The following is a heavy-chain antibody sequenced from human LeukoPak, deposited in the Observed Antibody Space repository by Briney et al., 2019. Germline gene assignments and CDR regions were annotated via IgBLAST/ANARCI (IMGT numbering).Heavy chain of an antibody. CDR2: ISGDGRII. D-gene: IGHD3-9*01. CDR1: GFTFSSYW. V-gene: IGHV3-74*01. CDR3: TRDLMDYDVSTGLHHYYMDV. Sequence: GGSLRLSCVASGFTFSSYWMHWVRQDPRKGLVWVSRISGDGRIINYADSVRGRFTISRDNAKNTLYLQMNTLRVEDTAVYYCTRDLMDYDVSTGLHHYYMDVWGQGTTVTVSS. J-gene: IGHJ6*02.